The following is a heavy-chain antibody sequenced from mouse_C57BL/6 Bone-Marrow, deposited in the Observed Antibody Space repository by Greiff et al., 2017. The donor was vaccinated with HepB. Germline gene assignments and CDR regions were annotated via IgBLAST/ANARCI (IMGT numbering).Heavy chain of an antibody. CDR1: GFSLSTFGMG. V-gene: IGHV8-8*01. CDR3: ARISHFFITTVVATRYFDV. J-gene: IGHJ1*03. Sequence: QVQLKESGPGILQPSQTLSLTCSFSGFSLSTFGMGVGWIRQPSGKGLEWLAHIWWDDDKYYNPALKSRLTISKATSKNQVFLKIANVDTADTATYYCARISHFFITTVVATRYFDVWGTGTTVTVSS. D-gene: IGHD1-1*01. CDR2: IWWDDDK.